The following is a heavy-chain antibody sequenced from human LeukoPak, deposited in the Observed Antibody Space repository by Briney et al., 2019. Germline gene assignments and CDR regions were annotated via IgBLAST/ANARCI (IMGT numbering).Heavy chain of an antibody. D-gene: IGHD2-2*01. CDR3: ATDTRYGGRCTSCYELDP. CDR2: FDPEDGET. J-gene: IGHJ5*02. V-gene: IGHV1-24*01. CDR1: GYTLTELS. Sequence: ASVKVSCKVSGYTLTELSMHWVRQAPGKGLEWMGGFDPEDGETIYAQKFQGRVTMTEDTSTDTAYMELSSLRSEDTAVYYCATDTRYGGRCTSCYELDPWGQGTLVTVSS.